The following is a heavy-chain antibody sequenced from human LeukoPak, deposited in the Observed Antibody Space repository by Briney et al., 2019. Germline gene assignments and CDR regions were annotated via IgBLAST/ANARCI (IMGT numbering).Heavy chain of an antibody. CDR3: ARGVRQLDY. Sequence: SQTLSLTCTVSGGSISSGSYYWSWIRQPAGKGLEWIGRIYTSGSTNHNPSLKSRVTISVDTSKNQFSLKLSSVTAADTAVYYCARGVRQLDYWGQGTLVTVSS. J-gene: IGHJ4*02. D-gene: IGHD6-6*01. V-gene: IGHV4-61*02. CDR2: IYTSGST. CDR1: GGSISSGSYY.